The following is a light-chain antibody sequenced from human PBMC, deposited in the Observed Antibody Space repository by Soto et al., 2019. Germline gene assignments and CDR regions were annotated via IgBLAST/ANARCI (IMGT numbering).Light chain of an antibody. Sequence: EIVLTQSPGTLSLSPGERATLSCRASQSVSSSYSAWYQQKPGQAPRLLIYGASSRATGLPDRFSGGGSAKYFTPTSSRLEPEDVAEYYCQHYGRSPAFGGGTKVEIK. J-gene: IGKJ4*01. CDR1: QSVSSSY. CDR3: QHYGRSPA. CDR2: GAS. V-gene: IGKV3-20*01.